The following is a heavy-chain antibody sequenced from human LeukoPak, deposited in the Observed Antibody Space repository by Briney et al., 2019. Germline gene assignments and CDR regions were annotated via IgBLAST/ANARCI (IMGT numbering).Heavy chain of an antibody. V-gene: IGHV3-21*01. J-gene: IGHJ4*02. CDR2: ISSSSSYI. D-gene: IGHD5-12*01. CDR1: GFTFSSYS. CDR3: ASAGGWGVATTPYDY. Sequence: PGGSLRLSCAASGFTFSSYSMNWVRQAPGKGLEWVSSISSSSSYIYYADSVKGRFTISRDNAKNSLYLQMNSLRAEDTAVYYCASAGGWGVATTPYDYWGQGTLVTVSS.